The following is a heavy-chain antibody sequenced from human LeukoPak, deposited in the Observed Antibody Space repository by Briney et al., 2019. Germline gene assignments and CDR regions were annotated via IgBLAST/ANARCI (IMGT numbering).Heavy chain of an antibody. CDR3: AKADCGSTSCHPDY. J-gene: IGHJ4*02. V-gene: IGHV3-30*18. D-gene: IGHD2-2*01. CDR2: IAYDEINT. Sequence: GGSLRLSCAASGFTFSNYGMHWVRQAPGKGLEWVAVIAYDEINTNNADSVKGRFTVSRDNSKKTLFLQMNSLRAEDTAVYYCAKADCGSTSCHPDYWGQGTLVTVSS. CDR1: GFTFSNYG.